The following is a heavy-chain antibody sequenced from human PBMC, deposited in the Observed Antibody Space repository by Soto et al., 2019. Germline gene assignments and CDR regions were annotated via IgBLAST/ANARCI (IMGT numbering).Heavy chain of an antibody. V-gene: IGHV3-33*01. CDR1: GFTFSSYG. CDR2: IWYDGSNK. Sequence: GGSLRLSCAASGFTFSSYGMHWVRQAPGRGLEWVAVIWYDGSNKYYADSVKGRFTISRDNSKNTLYLQMNSLRAEDTAVYYCARDRVWLVTGGMDVWGQGTTVTVSS. J-gene: IGHJ6*02. CDR3: ARDRVWLVTGGMDV. D-gene: IGHD6-19*01.